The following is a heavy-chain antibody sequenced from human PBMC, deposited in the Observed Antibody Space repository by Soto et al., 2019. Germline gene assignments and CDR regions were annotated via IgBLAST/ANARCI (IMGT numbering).Heavy chain of an antibody. CDR2: INAGNGNT. CDR1: GYTFTSYA. D-gene: IGHD2-2*01. V-gene: IGHV1-3*05. CDR3: ARADGVGVVGP. J-gene: IGHJ5*02. Sequence: QVQLVQSGAEEKKPGASVKVSCKASGYTFTSYAMHWVRQAPGQRLEWMGWINAGNGNTKYSQKFQGRVTITRDSSASTAYMELSSLRSEDTAVYYWARADGVGVVGPWGQGTLVSVSA.